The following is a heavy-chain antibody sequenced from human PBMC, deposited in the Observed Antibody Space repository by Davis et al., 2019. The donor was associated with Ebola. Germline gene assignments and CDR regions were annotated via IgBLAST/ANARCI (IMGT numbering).Heavy chain of an antibody. CDR2: IKPDGSEK. CDR3: ATVRYDLGQAY. J-gene: IGHJ4*02. V-gene: IGHV3-7*03. Sequence: GESLKISCPASGFTFSDYWMSWVRQAPGKGLEWVANIKPDGSEKYPVDSVKGRFTISRDNAKSSLYLQMNSLRVDDTAVYYCATVRYDLGQAYWGQGTLVTVSS. D-gene: IGHD1-14*01. CDR1: GFTFSDYW.